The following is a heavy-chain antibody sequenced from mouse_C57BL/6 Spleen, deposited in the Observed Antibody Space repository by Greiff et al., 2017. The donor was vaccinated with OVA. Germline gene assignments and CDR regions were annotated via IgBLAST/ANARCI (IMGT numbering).Heavy chain of an antibody. Sequence: QVQLQQSGAELAKPGASVKLSCKASGYTFTSYWMHWVKPRPGQGLEWIGYINPSSGYTKYNQKFKDKATLTADKSSSTAYMQLSSLTYEDSAVYYCARSAVVDYYAMDYWGQGTSVTVSS. J-gene: IGHJ4*01. D-gene: IGHD1-1*01. V-gene: IGHV1-7*01. CDR2: INPSSGYT. CDR1: GYTFTSYW. CDR3: ARSAVVDYYAMDY.